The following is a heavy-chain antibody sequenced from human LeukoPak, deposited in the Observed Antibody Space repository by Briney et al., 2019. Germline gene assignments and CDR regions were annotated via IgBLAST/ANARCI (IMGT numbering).Heavy chain of an antibody. Sequence: SETLSLTCTVSGGSISSSSYYWGWIRQPPGKGLEWIGSIYYSGSTYYNPSLKSRVTISVDTSRNQFSLKLSSVTAADTAVYYCARGLWFGDENPPYFDYWGQGILDTVSS. CDR3: ARGLWFGDENPPYFDY. CDR2: IYYSGST. V-gene: IGHV4-39*07. J-gene: IGHJ4*02. D-gene: IGHD3-10*01. CDR1: GGSISSSSYY.